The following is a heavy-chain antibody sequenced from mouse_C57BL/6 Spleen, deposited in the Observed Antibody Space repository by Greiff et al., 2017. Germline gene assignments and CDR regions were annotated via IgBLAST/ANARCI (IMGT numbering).Heavy chain of an antibody. CDR3: TRASSSSGYAGGYFDY. D-gene: IGHD3-2*02. CDR1: GFTFSSYA. CDR2: ISSGGDYI. V-gene: IGHV5-9-1*02. J-gene: IGHJ2*01. Sequence: EVHLVESGEGLVKPGGSLKLSCAASGFTFSSYAMSWVRQTPEKRLEWVAYISSGGDYIYYADTVKGRFTISRDNARNTLYLQMSSLKSEDTAMYYCTRASSSSGYAGGYFDYWGQGTTLTVSS.